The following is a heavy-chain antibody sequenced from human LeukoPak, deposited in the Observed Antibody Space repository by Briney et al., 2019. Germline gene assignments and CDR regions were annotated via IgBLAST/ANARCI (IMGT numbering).Heavy chain of an antibody. D-gene: IGHD6-19*01. Sequence: SSETLSLTCNVFGASITDTGYFWAWIRQPPGKGLQWIGSIHFSGSTTYYKASLESRVTIAVDTSKNQFSLTLTSVTAADTAVYYCARPLSYTSGWFGPWGYWGQGTLVAVSS. CDR2: IHFSGST. CDR1: GASITDTGYF. V-gene: IGHV4-39*01. CDR3: ARPLSYTSGWFGPWGY. J-gene: IGHJ4*02.